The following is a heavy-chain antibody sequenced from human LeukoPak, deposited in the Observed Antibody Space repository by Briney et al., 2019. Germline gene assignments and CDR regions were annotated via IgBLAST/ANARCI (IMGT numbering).Heavy chain of an antibody. Sequence: ASVKVSCKASGYTFTSYDINWVRQATGQGLEWMGWMNPNSGNTGYAQKFQGRVTMTRDTSTSTVYMELSSLRSEDTAVYYCARDGGSGYYYYFDYWGQGTLVTVSS. J-gene: IGHJ4*02. CDR3: ARDGGSGYYYYFDY. V-gene: IGHV1-8*01. CDR2: MNPNSGNT. D-gene: IGHD3-22*01. CDR1: GYTFTSYD.